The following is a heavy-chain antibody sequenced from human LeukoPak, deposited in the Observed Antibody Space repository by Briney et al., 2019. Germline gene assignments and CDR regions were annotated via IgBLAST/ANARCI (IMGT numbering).Heavy chain of an antibody. CDR3: ARQGYISGQGFRNNWFDP. Sequence: SETLSLTCTVSGGSISSRSFHWGWMRQPPGKGLEWIGTIFYSGSTYYNPSLKSRVTMSVDTSKNQFSLKLSSVTAADTAVYYCARQGYISGQGFRNNWFDPWGQGSLVTVSS. D-gene: IGHD6-19*01. CDR2: IFYSGST. V-gene: IGHV4-39*01. J-gene: IGHJ5*02. CDR1: GGSISSRSFH.